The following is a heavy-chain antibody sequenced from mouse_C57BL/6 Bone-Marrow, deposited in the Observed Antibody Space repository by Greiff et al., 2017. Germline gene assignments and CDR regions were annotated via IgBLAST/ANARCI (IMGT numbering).Heavy chain of an antibody. CDR2: IYPGDGDT. Sequence: VQLLQSGPELVKPGASVKISCKASGYAFSSPWMNWVKQRPGKGLEWIGRIYPGDGDTNYNGKFKGKATLTADKSYSTAYMQLRSLTSEDSAVCVCAPMASFAYWGQGTLVTVSA. V-gene: IGHV1-82*01. CDR1: GYAFSSPW. CDR3: APMASFAY. D-gene: IGHD1-1*02. J-gene: IGHJ3*01.